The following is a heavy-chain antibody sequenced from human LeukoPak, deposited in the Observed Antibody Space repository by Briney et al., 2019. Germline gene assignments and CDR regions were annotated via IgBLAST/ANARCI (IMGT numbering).Heavy chain of an antibody. CDR3: AKVGDYSVLRTDY. V-gene: IGHV3-23*01. CDR2: ISGSGGST. Sequence: PGGSLRLSCAASGFTFGSYAMSWVRQAPGKGLEWVSAISGSGGSTYYADSVKGRFTISRDNSKNTLYLQMNSLRAEDTAVYYCAKVGDYSVLRTDYWGQGTLVTVSS. J-gene: IGHJ4*02. D-gene: IGHD2-15*01. CDR1: GFTFGSYA.